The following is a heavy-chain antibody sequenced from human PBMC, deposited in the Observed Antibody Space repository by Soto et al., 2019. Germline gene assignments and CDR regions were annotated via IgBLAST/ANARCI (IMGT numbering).Heavy chain of an antibody. CDR1: GFTFSSYG. Sequence: GGSLRLSCAASGFTFSSYGMHWVRQAPGKGLEWVAVIWYDGSNKYYADSVKGRFTISRDNSKNTLYLQMNSLRAEDTAVYYCARDRGRYYYDSSGFDYWGQGTLVTVLL. V-gene: IGHV3-33*01. J-gene: IGHJ4*02. CDR2: IWYDGSNK. D-gene: IGHD3-22*01. CDR3: ARDRGRYYYDSSGFDY.